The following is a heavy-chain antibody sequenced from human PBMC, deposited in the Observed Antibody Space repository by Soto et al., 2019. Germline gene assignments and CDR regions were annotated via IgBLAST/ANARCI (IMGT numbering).Heavy chain of an antibody. J-gene: IGHJ6*02. CDR1: GDTFTTNY. D-gene: IGHD2-21*01. CDR2: INPNNGAT. CDR3: ASRVLCDMDV. Sequence: QEQLVQSGAEVKEPGASLKVSCKASGDTFTTNYLHWVRQAPGQGLEWMGRINPNNGATLYAQEFQGILILTTDTSTSTVNIDLNSVKSEDSSVYYCASRVLCDMDVWGQGTTVTVSS. V-gene: IGHV1-46*01.